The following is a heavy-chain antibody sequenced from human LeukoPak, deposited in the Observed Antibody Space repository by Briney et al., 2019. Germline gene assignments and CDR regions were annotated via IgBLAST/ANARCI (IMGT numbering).Heavy chain of an antibody. CDR3: AGRLYCTSSSCHTGPDAFDI. D-gene: IGHD2-2*02. CDR1: GFTFSSYW. V-gene: IGHV3-7*01. J-gene: IGHJ3*02. Sequence: PGGSLRLSCAASGFTFSSYWMSWVRQAPGKGLEWVANIKQDGSEKYYVDSVKGRFTISRDNAKNSLYLQMNSLRAEDTAVYYCAGRLYCTSSSCHTGPDAFDIWGQGTMVTVSS. CDR2: IKQDGSEK.